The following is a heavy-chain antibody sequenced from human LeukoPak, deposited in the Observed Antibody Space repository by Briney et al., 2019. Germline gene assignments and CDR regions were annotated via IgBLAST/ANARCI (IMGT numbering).Heavy chain of an antibody. Sequence: GSLRLSCAASGFTFSDYYMSWIRQAPGKGLEGVSYISSSGSTIYYADSVKGRFTISRDNANNSLYLQMNSLSAEDTAVYYCARVSGGSEYYYMDIWGKGTTVSVSS. CDR1: GFTFSDYY. J-gene: IGHJ6*03. D-gene: IGHD1-26*01. CDR3: ARVSGGSEYYYMDI. CDR2: ISSSGSTI. V-gene: IGHV3-11*04.